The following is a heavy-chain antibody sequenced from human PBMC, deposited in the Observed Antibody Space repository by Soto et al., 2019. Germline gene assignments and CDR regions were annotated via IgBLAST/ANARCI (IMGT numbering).Heavy chain of an antibody. Sequence: GGSLRLSCAASGFTFSSYAMSWVRQAPGKGLEWVSAISGSGGSTYYADSVKGRFTIPRDNSKNTLYLQMNSLRAEDTAVYYCAKGVITIFGVVITNYFDYWGQGTLVTVSS. CDR2: ISGSGGST. CDR3: AKGVITIFGVVITNYFDY. J-gene: IGHJ4*02. V-gene: IGHV3-23*01. D-gene: IGHD3-3*01. CDR1: GFTFSSYA.